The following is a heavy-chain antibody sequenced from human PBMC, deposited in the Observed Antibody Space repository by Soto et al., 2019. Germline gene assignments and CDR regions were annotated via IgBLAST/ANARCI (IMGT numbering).Heavy chain of an antibody. CDR3: ARDYPREVPAEFYAFNI. Sequence: ASVKVSCKASGYTFTSYAMHWVRQAPGQRLEWMGWINAGNGNTKYSQKFQGRVTITRDTSASTAYMELSSLRSEDTAVHYCARDYPREVPAEFYAFNIWGQGTM. V-gene: IGHV1-3*01. J-gene: IGHJ3*02. CDR2: INAGNGNT. CDR1: GYTFTSYA. D-gene: IGHD1-26*01.